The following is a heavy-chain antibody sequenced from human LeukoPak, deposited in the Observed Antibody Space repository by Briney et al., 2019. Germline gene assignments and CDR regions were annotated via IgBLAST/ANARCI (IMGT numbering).Heavy chain of an antibody. J-gene: IGHJ4*02. Sequence: PGGSLRLSCVGSGFRFSNYWMTWVRQAPGKGLEWVANIRHDASEKFYVDSVKGRFTISRDNSKNLVYLQMNSLRADDAAVYFCARGGESVSISYLPDWGQGTRVTVSS. D-gene: IGHD2/OR15-2a*01. CDR3: ARGGESVSISYLPD. V-gene: IGHV3-7*01. CDR2: IRHDASEK. CDR1: GFRFSNYW.